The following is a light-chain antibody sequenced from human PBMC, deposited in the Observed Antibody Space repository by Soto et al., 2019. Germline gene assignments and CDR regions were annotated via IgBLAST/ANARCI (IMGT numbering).Light chain of an antibody. J-gene: IGKJ5*01. CDR1: QSVRTK. CDR3: QQYNKWPAEIT. Sequence: ETVIAQSSVTLSLSPVERATLSCRASQSVRTKLAWYQQKPGQAPRLLIYGASSRATGIPARFSGSGSGTEFTLTISSLQSEDSGVYYCQQYNKWPAEITFGQGTRLEIK. CDR2: GAS. V-gene: IGKV3D-15*01.